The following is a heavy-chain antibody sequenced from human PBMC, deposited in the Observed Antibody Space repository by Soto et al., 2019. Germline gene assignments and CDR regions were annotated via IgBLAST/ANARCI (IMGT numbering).Heavy chain of an antibody. CDR3: AREWGLLPYYVMNV. CDR2: ISYTGRT. CDR1: GDSVTSGSYY. J-gene: IGHJ6*02. V-gene: IGHV4-61*03. Sequence: SETLSLTCIVSGDSVTSGSYYWTWLRQPPGKGLEWIGYISYTGRTKYNPSLQSRVTISVDTSKNDFSLNLSSVTAADTAVYFCAREWGLLPYYVMNVWGHGTAVTSP. D-gene: IGHD7-27*01.